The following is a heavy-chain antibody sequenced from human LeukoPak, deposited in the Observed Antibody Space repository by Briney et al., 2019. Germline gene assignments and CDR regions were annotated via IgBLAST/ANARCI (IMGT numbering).Heavy chain of an antibody. CDR1: GGSISSYY. CDR3: ARASKKGIQLWFDY. D-gene: IGHD5-18*01. Sequence: SETLSLTCTVSGGSISSYYWSWIQQPPGKGLEWIGYIYYSGSTNYNPSLKSRVTISVDTSKNQFSLKLSSVTAADTAVYYCARASKKGIQLWFDYWGQGTLVTVSS. CDR2: IYYSGST. J-gene: IGHJ4*02. V-gene: IGHV4-59*01.